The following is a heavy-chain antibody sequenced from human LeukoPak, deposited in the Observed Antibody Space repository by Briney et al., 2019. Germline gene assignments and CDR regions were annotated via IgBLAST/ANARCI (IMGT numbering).Heavy chain of an antibody. CDR2: IYYSGST. CDR1: GGSISSYY. V-gene: IGHV4-59*01. Sequence: PSETLSLTCTVSGGSISSYYWSWIRQPPGKGLEWIGYIYYSGSTNYNPSLKSRVTISVDTSKNQFSLKLSSVTAADTAVYYCARSYSSGPREYFQHWGQGTLVTVSS. J-gene: IGHJ1*01. CDR3: ARSYSSGPREYFQH. D-gene: IGHD6-19*01.